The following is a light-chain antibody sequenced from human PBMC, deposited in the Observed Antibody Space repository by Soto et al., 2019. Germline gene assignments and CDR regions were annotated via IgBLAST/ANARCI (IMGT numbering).Light chain of an antibody. Sequence: EVVMTQSPATLSVSPGERATLSCRASQSVRSNLAWYLQKPGQAPRLLIYGASTRATGIPARFSGSGSGTEFTLTISSLQSEDFAVYYCQQYNNWPPLTFGGGTKGEIK. V-gene: IGKV3-15*01. CDR1: QSVRSN. CDR3: QQYNNWPPLT. J-gene: IGKJ4*01. CDR2: GAS.